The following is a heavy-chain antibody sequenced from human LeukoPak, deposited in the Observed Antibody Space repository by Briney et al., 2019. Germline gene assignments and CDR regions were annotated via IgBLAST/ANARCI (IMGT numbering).Heavy chain of an antibody. J-gene: IGHJ4*02. CDR1: GYTFTGYY. V-gene: IGHV1-2*02. CDR2: MNPKSGGT. D-gene: IGHD6-6*01. Sequence: EASVKVSCKASGYTFTGYYVHWVRQAPGQGLEWMGWMNPKSGGTNYAQKFEARVTMNRDTSISTAYMELSRLRSDDTAVYYCARGVARSSKFHFSYYFDYWGQGTLVTVSS. CDR3: ARGVARSSKFHFSYYFDY.